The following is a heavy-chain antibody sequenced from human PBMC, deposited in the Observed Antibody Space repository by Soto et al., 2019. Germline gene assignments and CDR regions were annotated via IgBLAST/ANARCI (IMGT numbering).Heavy chain of an antibody. Sequence: QVQLVQSGAEVKKPGASVKVSCKASGYTFTSYDINWARQATGQGLEWMGWMNPNSGNTGYAQKFQGRVTMTRNTSRSAAYMELSSLRSEDTAVYYCARERSSGWYVDYWGQGTLVTVSS. CDR3: ARERSSGWYVDY. CDR2: MNPNSGNT. D-gene: IGHD6-19*01. J-gene: IGHJ4*02. V-gene: IGHV1-8*01. CDR1: GYTFTSYD.